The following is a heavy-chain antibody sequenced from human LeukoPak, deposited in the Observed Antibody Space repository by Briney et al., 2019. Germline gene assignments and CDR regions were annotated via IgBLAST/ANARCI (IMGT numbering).Heavy chain of an antibody. CDR3: AKRFYGSGSFYGD. D-gene: IGHD3-10*01. CDR1: GFTFSSYA. J-gene: IGHJ4*02. Sequence: SGGSLRLSCAASGFTFSSYAMSWVRQAPGKGLEWVSAISHTGSDTYYADSVKDRFSISRDNSKNTPYLQMNSLRAEDTALYYCAKRFYGSGSFYGDWGRGTLVTVSS. V-gene: IGHV3-23*01. CDR2: ISHTGSDT.